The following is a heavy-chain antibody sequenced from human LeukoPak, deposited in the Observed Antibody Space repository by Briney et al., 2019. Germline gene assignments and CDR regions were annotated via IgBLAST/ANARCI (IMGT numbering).Heavy chain of an antibody. CDR3: ARGGWDGDNLDS. J-gene: IGHJ5*01. CDR2: IIPVLSMA. Sequence: ASMKVSCKASRDIFKKAGIFWVRQAPGQGLEWMGRIIPVLSMANNAEKFQGRVTITADKDTSTAYMELSRLRSEDTAVYYCARGGWDGDNLDSWGQGTLVTVSS. V-gene: IGHV1-69*04. D-gene: IGHD5-24*01. CDR1: RDIFKKAG.